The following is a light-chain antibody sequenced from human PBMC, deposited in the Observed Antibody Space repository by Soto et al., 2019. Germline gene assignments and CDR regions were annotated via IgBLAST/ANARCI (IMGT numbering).Light chain of an antibody. V-gene: IGLV2-14*01. CDR1: NSDIGTYNS. CDR3: SSHRSSSTYV. J-gene: IGLJ1*01. Sequence: QSALTQPASVSGSPGQSITISCTGTNSDIGTYNSVSWYQHHPGKAPKLMICEVSNRPSGVSNRFSGSKSGNTASLSIYGLQAEDEADYYCSSHRSSSTYVFRTGTKVTVL. CDR2: EVS.